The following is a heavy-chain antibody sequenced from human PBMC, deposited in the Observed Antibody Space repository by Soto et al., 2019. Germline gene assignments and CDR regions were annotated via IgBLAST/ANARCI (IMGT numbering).Heavy chain of an antibody. J-gene: IGHJ5*02. D-gene: IGHD3-22*01. Sequence: QVQLVESGGGVVQPGMSLRLSCAASGFTFSSYGMHWVRQAPGKGLEWVAVIWYDGSNKYYADSVKGRFTISRDNSKNTLYLQMNSLRAEDTAVYYCARGPGSHYYDSSGYPKWFDPWGQGTLVTVSS. CDR1: GFTFSSYG. CDR3: ARGPGSHYYDSSGYPKWFDP. V-gene: IGHV3-33*01. CDR2: IWYDGSNK.